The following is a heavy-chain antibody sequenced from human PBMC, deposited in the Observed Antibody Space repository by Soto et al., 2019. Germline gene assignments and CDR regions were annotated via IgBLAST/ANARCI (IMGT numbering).Heavy chain of an antibody. J-gene: IGHJ4*02. CDR2: IIVDSGNT. CDR1: GFTFADSA. V-gene: IGHV1-58*01. CDR3: ATANNTSPFDY. D-gene: IGHD1-26*01. Sequence: ASVKVSCKASGFTFADSALQWVRQARGQSLEWIGRIIVDSGNTKSAEKFTERVSMSWDMSTSTAFMELRSLSSDDTAVYYCATANNTSPFDYWGLGTLVTVSS.